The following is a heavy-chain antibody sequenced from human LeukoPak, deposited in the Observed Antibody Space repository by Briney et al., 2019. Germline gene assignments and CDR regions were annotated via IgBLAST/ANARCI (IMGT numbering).Heavy chain of an antibody. Sequence: PGGSLRLSCAASGFNFANHAMSWVRQTPGKGLEWVSAISGGGDITYYADSVTGRFTISRDNSKDTLYLQMNSLRAEDTAVYYCAKDRREWEGFFDYWGQGTLVTVSS. J-gene: IGHJ4*02. CDR3: AKDRREWEGFFDY. D-gene: IGHD1-26*01. V-gene: IGHV3-23*01. CDR2: ISGGGDIT. CDR1: GFNFANHA.